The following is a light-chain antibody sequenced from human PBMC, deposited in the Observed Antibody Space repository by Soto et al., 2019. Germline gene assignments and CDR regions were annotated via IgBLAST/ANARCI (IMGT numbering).Light chain of an antibody. CDR1: SSDVGGYNY. CDR2: DVS. Sequence: QSALTQPRSVSGSPGQSVTISCTGTSSDVGGYNYVSWYQQHPGKAPKGMIYDVSKRPSGVPDRFSGSKSGHTASLTISGLQAEDEADYYCCSYAGSYTFDVVFGGGTKVTVL. V-gene: IGLV2-11*01. J-gene: IGLJ2*01. CDR3: CSYAGSYTFDVV.